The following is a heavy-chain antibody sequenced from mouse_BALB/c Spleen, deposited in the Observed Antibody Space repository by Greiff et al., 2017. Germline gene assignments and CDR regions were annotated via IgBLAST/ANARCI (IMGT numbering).Heavy chain of an antibody. V-gene: IGHV5-6-3*01. Sequence: EVKLMESGGGLVQPGGSLKLSCAASGFTFSSYGMSWVRQTPDKRLELVATINSNGGSTYYPDSVKGRFTISRDNAKNTLYLQMSSLKSEDTAMYYCARENYRYDDYWGQGTSVTVSS. J-gene: IGHJ4*01. CDR2: INSNGGST. CDR1: GFTFSSYG. D-gene: IGHD2-14*01. CDR3: ARENYRYDDY.